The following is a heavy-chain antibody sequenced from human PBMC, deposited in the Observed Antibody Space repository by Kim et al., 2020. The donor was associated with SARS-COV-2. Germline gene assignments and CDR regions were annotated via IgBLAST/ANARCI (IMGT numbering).Heavy chain of an antibody. Sequence: SETLSLTCTVSGGSISSYYWSWIRQPAGKGLEWIGRIYTSGSTNYNPSLKSRVTMSVDTSKNQFSLKLSSVTAADTAVYYCARASQKLRYFDFGAFDIWGQGTMVTVSS. CDR3: ARASQKLRYFDFGAFDI. D-gene: IGHD3-9*01. CDR2: IYTSGST. CDR1: GGSISSYY. V-gene: IGHV4-4*07. J-gene: IGHJ3*02.